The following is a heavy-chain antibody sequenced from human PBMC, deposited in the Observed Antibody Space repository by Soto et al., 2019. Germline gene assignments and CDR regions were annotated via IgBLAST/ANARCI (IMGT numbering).Heavy chain of an antibody. CDR1: GYTFTGYY. Sequence: ASVKVSCKASGYTFTGYYMHWVRQAPGQGLEWMGWINPNSGGTNYAQKFQGRVTMTRDTSISTAYMELSRLRSDDTAVYYCARDPSSGTSIAALDGFDYWGQGTLVTVSS. D-gene: IGHD6-6*01. V-gene: IGHV1-2*02. J-gene: IGHJ4*02. CDR3: ARDPSSGTSIAALDGFDY. CDR2: INPNSGGT.